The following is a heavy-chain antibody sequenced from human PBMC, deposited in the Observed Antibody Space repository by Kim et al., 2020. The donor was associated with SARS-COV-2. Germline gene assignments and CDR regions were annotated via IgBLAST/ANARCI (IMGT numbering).Heavy chain of an antibody. CDR3: ARGRAGRYCSSTSCYTGHYYYYYGMDV. CDR1: GGSFSGYY. CDR2: INHSGST. Sequence: SETLSLTCAVYGGSFSGYYWSWIRQPPGKGLEWIGEINHSGSTNYNPSLKSRVTISVDTSKNQFSLKLSSVTAADTAVYYCARGRAGRYCSSTSCYTGHYYYYYGMDVWGQGTTVTVSS. D-gene: IGHD2-2*02. V-gene: IGHV4-34*01. J-gene: IGHJ6*02.